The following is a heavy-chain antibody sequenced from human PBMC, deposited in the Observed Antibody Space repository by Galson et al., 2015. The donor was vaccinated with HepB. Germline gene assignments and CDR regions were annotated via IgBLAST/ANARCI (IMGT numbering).Heavy chain of an antibody. J-gene: IGHJ4*02. D-gene: IGHD3-10*01. Sequence: SLRLSCVASGFTFSSYAMHWVRQAPGKGLEWVAVISYDGSNKYYADSVKGRFTISRDNSKNTLYLQMNSLRAEDTAVYYCARDRGSYYMGAADYWGQGTPVTVSS. CDR3: ARDRGSYYMGAADY. CDR2: ISYDGSNK. CDR1: GFTFSSYA. V-gene: IGHV3-30*04.